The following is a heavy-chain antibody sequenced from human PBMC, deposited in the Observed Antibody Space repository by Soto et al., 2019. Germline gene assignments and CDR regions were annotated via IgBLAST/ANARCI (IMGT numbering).Heavy chain of an antibody. CDR3: ARVTDDYGDYGGWFDP. Sequence: QVQLVQSGAEVKKPGSSVKVSCKASGGTFSSYAISWVRQAPGQGPQWMGGIIPIFGTANYAQKFQGRVTITADESTRTAYMELSSLRSEDTAVYYCARVTDDYGDYGGWFDPCGQGTLVTVSS. V-gene: IGHV1-69*01. D-gene: IGHD4-17*01. CDR1: GGTFSSYA. CDR2: IIPIFGTA. J-gene: IGHJ5*02.